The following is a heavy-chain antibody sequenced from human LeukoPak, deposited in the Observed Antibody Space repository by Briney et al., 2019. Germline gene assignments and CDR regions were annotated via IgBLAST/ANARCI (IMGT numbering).Heavy chain of an antibody. Sequence: GGSLRLSCAASGLSFSSYWMTWVRQAPGKGLEWVANIKEDGSAKSYVDSVKGRFTISRDNAKTSLYLQMNSLRGEDRAVYYCARDYDHVSTHNLYPYDMGGEGTTVIVSS. J-gene: IGHJ3*02. CDR3: ARDYDHVSTHNLYPYDM. D-gene: IGHD3-16*01. CDR2: IKEDGSAK. V-gene: IGHV3-7*01. CDR1: GLSFSSYW.